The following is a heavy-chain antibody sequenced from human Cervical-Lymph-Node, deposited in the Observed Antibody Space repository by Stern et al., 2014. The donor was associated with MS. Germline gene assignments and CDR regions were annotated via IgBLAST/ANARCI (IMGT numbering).Heavy chain of an antibody. Sequence: VQLLESGGDLAKPGGSLRLSCAASGFTLSDHYMTWIRQAPGQGLEWISYISSSGYTIYYADSVKGRFTISRDSAKNLLYLQLNSLRAEDTAVYYCARGDNVGYGYGLDYWGQGTLVTVSS. V-gene: IGHV3-11*01. CDR2: ISSSGYTI. CDR1: GFTLSDHY. CDR3: ARGDNVGYGYGLDY. J-gene: IGHJ4*02. D-gene: IGHD2-2*03.